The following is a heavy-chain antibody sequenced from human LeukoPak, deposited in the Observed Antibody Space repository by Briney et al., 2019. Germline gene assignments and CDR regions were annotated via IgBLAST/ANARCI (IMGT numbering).Heavy chain of an antibody. CDR1: GFTFSSYG. J-gene: IGHJ4*02. CDR3: ARDSEVNPFDY. D-gene: IGHD1-14*01. V-gene: IGHV3-21*01. CDR2: ISSSSSYI. Sequence: GGTLRLSCAASGFTFSSYGMNWVRQAPGKGLEWVSSISSSSSYIYYADSVKGRFTISRDNAKNSLYLQMNSLRAEDTAVYYCARDSEVNPFDYWGQGTLVTVSS.